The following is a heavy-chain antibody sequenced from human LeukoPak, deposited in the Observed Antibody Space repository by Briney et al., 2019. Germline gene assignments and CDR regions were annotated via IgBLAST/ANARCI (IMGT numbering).Heavy chain of an antibody. J-gene: IGHJ4*02. V-gene: IGHV3-30-3*01. CDR2: ISYDGSQK. Sequence: HPGRSLRLSCAASGFTFSSCAMHWVRQAPGKGLEWLAVISYDGSQKFYEDSVKGRFTISRDNAKNTLYLQMNSLRAEDTAVYYCARGTVLLWFGVDYWGQGTLVTVSS. CDR1: GFTFSSCA. CDR3: ARGTVLLWFGVDY. D-gene: IGHD3-10*01.